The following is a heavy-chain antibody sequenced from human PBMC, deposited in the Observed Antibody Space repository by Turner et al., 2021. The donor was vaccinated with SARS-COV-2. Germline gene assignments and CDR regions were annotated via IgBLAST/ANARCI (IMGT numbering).Heavy chain of an antibody. CDR3: ARERGFGMDV. J-gene: IGHJ6*02. V-gene: IGHV3-48*01. Sequence: EVQLLESGGGLVQPGGSLRLPCSASGFTFSSYSMNWVRQAPGKGLEWVSYISTTSNTIYYADSVRGRFTISRDNAKNSLYLQMNSLRAEDTAVYYCARERGFGMDVWGQGTTVTVSS. CDR1: GFTFSSYS. CDR2: ISTTSNTI. D-gene: IGHD3-10*01.